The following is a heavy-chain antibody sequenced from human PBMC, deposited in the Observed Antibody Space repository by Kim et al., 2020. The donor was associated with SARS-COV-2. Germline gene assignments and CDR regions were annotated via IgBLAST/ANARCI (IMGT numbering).Heavy chain of an antibody. V-gene: IGHV1-18*04. J-gene: IGHJ4*02. CDR2: ISAYNGNT. Sequence: ASVKVSCKASGYTFTSYGISWVRQAPGQGLEWMGWISAYNGNTNYAQKLQGRVTMTTDTSTSTAYMELRSLRSDDTAVYYCARADIVVVPAPGSFDYWGQGTLVTVSS. CDR1: GYTFTSYG. D-gene: IGHD2-2*01. CDR3: ARADIVVVPAPGSFDY.